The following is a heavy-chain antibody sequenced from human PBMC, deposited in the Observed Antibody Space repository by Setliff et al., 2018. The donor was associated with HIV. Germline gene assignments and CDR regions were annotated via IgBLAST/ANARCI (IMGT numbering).Heavy chain of an antibody. CDR2: IYHSGRT. CDR3: ARDQPQDYDSLTGHYTGRYFDY. Sequence: ETLSLTCTVSGGSISSNSYYWGWIRQPPGKGLEWIGSIYHSGRTYYNPSLKSRVTISVDTSKNQFSLKLTSVTAADTAVYYCARDQPQDYDSLTGHYTGRYFDYWGRGTLVTVSS. V-gene: IGHV4-39*07. D-gene: IGHD3-9*01. J-gene: IGHJ4*02. CDR1: GGSISSNSYY.